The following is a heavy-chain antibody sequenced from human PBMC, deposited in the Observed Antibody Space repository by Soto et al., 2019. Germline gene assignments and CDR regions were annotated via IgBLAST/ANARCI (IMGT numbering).Heavy chain of an antibody. V-gene: IGHV4-59*01. CDR1: GGSISSYY. CDR2: IYYSGST. CDR3: ARDIMGTTYYYYGMDV. J-gene: IGHJ6*02. D-gene: IGHD1-7*01. Sequence: QVQLQESGPGLVKPSETLSLTCTVSGGSISSYYWSWIRQPPGKGLEWIGYIYYSGSTNYNPSLKSRVSMSVDTSKNQFSLKLSSVTAADTAVYYCARDIMGTTYYYYGMDVWGQGTTVTVAS.